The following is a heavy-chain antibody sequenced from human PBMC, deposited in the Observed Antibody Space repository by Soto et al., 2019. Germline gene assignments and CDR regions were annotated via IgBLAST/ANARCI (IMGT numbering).Heavy chain of an antibody. CDR1: GYTFTSYA. Sequence: VKVSCKASGYTFTSYAMHWVRQAPGQRLEWMGWINAGNGNTKYSQKFQGRVTITRDTSASTAYMELSSLRSEDTAVYYCARESIVVVPAADRSGAFDIWGQGTMVTVSS. D-gene: IGHD2-2*01. CDR2: INAGNGNT. J-gene: IGHJ3*02. V-gene: IGHV1-3*01. CDR3: ARESIVVVPAADRSGAFDI.